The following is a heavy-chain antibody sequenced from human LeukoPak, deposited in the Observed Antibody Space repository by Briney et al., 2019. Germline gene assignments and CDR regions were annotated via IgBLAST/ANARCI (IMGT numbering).Heavy chain of an antibody. V-gene: IGHV1-69*01. J-gene: IGHJ6*03. CDR2: IIPIFGTA. Sequence: GSSVKVSCKASGGTFSSYAVSWVRQAPGQGLEWMGGIIPIFGTANYAQKFQGRVTITADESTSTAYMELSSLRSEDTAVYYCARGHGSSTSRGRYYYYYMDVWGKGTTVTVSS. CDR3: ARGHGSSTSRGRYYYYYMDV. D-gene: IGHD2-2*01. CDR1: GGTFSSYA.